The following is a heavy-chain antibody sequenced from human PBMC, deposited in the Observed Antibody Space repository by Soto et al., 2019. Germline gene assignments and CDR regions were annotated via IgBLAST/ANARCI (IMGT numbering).Heavy chain of an antibody. CDR1: GYTFINYG. V-gene: IGHV1-18*01. CDR2: VSAYNGNT. CDR3: ARDRSRVGYYIPYVPH. J-gene: IGHJ1*01. D-gene: IGHD3-3*01. Sequence: QVQLVQSGAEVKKPGASMKVSCKASGYTFINYGISWVRQVPGQGLEWMGWVSAYNGNTDYAQKFQGRVTMTTDTSTSTAYMELRSRRSDDTAVYFCARDRSRVGYYIPYVPHWCQGTLVTVSS.